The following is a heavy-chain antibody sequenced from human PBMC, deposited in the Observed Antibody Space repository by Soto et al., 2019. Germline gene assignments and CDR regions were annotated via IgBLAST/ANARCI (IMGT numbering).Heavy chain of an antibody. CDR2: IWYGGSNK. Sequence: GGSLRLSCAASGFTFSTYAMNWVRQAPGEGLDWVAVIWYGGSNKYYADSVKGRFTISRDNSKNTLYLQMNSLRAEDTAVYYCARDEVGYSSGWRTHYYYGMDVWGQGTTVTVSS. D-gene: IGHD6-19*01. CDR1: GFTFSTYA. CDR3: ARDEVGYSSGWRTHYYYGMDV. V-gene: IGHV3-33*01. J-gene: IGHJ6*02.